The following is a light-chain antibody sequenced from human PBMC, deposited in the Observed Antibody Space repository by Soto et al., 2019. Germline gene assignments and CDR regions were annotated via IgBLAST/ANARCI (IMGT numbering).Light chain of an antibody. J-gene: IGLJ3*02. V-gene: IGLV2-8*01. CDR1: SSDVGAYNY. CDR3: SSYAGSSKSMV. Sequence: QSVLTQPPSASGSPGQSVTISCTGTSSDVGAYNYVSWYQQRPGKAPQLMIYEVTKRPSGVPDRFSGTKSGNTASLTVSGLQAGDEDNYYCSSYAGSSKSMVFGGGTQLTVL. CDR2: EVT.